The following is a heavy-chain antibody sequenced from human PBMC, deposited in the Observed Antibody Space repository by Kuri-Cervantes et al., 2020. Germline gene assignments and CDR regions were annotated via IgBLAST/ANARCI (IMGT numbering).Heavy chain of an antibody. CDR3: ARLWLEWTFDY. V-gene: IGHV4-39*01. D-gene: IGHD3-3*01. CDR1: GGSISSRSYY. Sequence: SETLSLTCTVSGGSISSRSYYWGWIRQPPGKGLEWIGTIYYSGSTYYNPSLKSRVTISVDTSKNQFSLKLSSVTAADTAVYYCARLWLEWTFDYWGQGTLVTVSS. CDR2: IYYSGST. J-gene: IGHJ4*02.